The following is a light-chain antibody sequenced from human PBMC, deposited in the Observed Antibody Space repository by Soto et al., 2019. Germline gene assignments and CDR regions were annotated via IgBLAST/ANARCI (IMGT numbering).Light chain of an antibody. CDR2: GAS. Sequence: EIVFTQSPFTLSLSPVERATLSCRASQSITSTYLAWYQQKPGQAPRLLIYGASTRAPGIPDRVSGSGSGTDFTLTISRLEPEDSALYCCQQYGSSPITFGQGTRLEIK. CDR3: QQYGSSPIT. J-gene: IGKJ5*01. V-gene: IGKV3-20*01. CDR1: QSITSTY.